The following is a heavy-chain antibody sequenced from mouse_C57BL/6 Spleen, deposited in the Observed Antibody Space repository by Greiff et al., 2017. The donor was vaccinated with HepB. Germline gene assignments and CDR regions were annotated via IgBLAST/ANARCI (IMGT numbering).Heavy chain of an antibody. V-gene: IGHV1-19*01. J-gene: IGHJ4*01. CDR1: GYTFTDYY. CDR2: INPYNGGT. Sequence: VQLQQSGPVLVKPGASVKMSCKASGYTFTDYYMNWVKQSHGKSLEWIGVINPYNGGTSYNQKFKGKATLTVDKSSSTAYMELNSLTSEDSAVYYCARGRITTVVAGMDYWGQGTSVTVSS. CDR3: ARGRITTVVAGMDY. D-gene: IGHD1-1*01.